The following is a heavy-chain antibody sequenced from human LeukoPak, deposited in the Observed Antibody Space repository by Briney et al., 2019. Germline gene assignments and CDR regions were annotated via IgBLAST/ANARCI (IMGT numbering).Heavy chain of an antibody. V-gene: IGHV3-48*04. Sequence: GGSLRLSCAASGFTFSSYSMYWVRQAPGKGLEWVSYISSSSSTIYYADSVKGRFTISRDNAKNSLYLQMNSLRAEDTAVYYCARDWPARSLTNWFDPWGQATLVTVSS. D-gene: IGHD1-26*01. J-gene: IGHJ5*02. CDR1: GFTFSSYS. CDR2: ISSSSSTI. CDR3: ARDWPARSLTNWFDP.